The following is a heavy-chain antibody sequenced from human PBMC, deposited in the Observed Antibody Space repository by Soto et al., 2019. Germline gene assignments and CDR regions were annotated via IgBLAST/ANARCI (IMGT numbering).Heavy chain of an antibody. CDR2: MSHRGTT. CDR1: GDSISRSNW. V-gene: IGHV4-4*02. J-gene: IGHJ4*02. CDR3: GKLGYSNAWPDY. Sequence: SETLSLTCAVSGDSISRSNWWGWVRQPPGKGLEWIGEMSHRGTTNYNPSLKSRVAISVDKSKNQFSLKLSSVPAGDPAVFFGGKLGYSNAWPDYWGKGTLVTVPS. D-gene: IGHD5-12*01.